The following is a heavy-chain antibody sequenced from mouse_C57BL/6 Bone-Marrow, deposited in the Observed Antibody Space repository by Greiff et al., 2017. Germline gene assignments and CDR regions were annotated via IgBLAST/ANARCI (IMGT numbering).Heavy chain of an antibody. V-gene: IGHV5-17*01. CDR2: ISSGSSTI. Sequence: EVMLVESGGGLVKPGGSLKLSCAASGFTFSDYGMHWVRQAPEKGLEWVAYISSGSSTIYYAATVKGRFTISRDNAKNTLFLQMTSLRSEDTAMYYCARKDYGSSPYYFDYWGQGTTLTVSS. CDR1: GFTFSDYG. D-gene: IGHD1-1*01. CDR3: ARKDYGSSPYYFDY. J-gene: IGHJ2*01.